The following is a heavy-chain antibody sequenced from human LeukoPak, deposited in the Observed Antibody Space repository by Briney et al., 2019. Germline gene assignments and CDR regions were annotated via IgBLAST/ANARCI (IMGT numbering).Heavy chain of an antibody. CDR3: AREYVDIVATIRYFDL. J-gene: IGHJ2*01. CDR1: GGTFSSYA. CDR2: IIPILGIA. D-gene: IGHD5-12*01. Sequence: SVKVSCKASGGTFSSYAISWVRQAPGQGLEWMGRIIPILGIANYAQKFQGRVTITADKSTSTAYMELSSLRSEDTAVYYCAREYVDIVATIRYFDLWGRGTLVTVSS. V-gene: IGHV1-69*04.